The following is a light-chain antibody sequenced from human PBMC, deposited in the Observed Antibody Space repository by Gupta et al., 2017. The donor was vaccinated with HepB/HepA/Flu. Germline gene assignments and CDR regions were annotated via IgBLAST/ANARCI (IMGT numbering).Light chain of an antibody. Sequence: EIVLTQSPGTLSLSPGERATLSCRASQSVSSSYLAWYQQKPGQAPRLLIYGASSRATGIPDRSSSSGCGTDCTLTISRLEPEDFAVYYWQQYGSSPLITFGQGTRLEIK. J-gene: IGKJ5*01. CDR3: QQYGSSPLIT. CDR2: GAS. CDR1: QSVSSSY. V-gene: IGKV3-20*01.